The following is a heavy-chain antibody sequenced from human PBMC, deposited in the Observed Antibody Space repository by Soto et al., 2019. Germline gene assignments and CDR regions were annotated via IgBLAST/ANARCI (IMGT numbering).Heavy chain of an antibody. J-gene: IGHJ5*01. Sequence: EVQLVESGGGLVKPGGSLRLSCAASGFTFSNAWMSWVRQAPGKGLEWVGRIKSKTDGGTTDYAAPAKGRFTISRDDSKNTGYLQMNSLKTEVTGVYYCTTEKSTCYDSSVWFDYWGQGTLVTVSS. V-gene: IGHV3-15*01. CDR3: TTEKSTCYDSSVWFDY. CDR2: IKSKTDGGTT. D-gene: IGHD3-22*01. CDR1: GFTFSNAW.